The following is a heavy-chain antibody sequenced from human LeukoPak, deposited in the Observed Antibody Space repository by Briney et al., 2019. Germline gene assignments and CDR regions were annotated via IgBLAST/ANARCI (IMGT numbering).Heavy chain of an antibody. J-gene: IGHJ4*02. D-gene: IGHD3-10*01. CDR1: GGTFSSYA. V-gene: IGHV1-69*13. CDR2: IIPIFGTA. CDR3: ARDSGLGWFGELTFDY. Sequence: EASVKVSCKASGGTFSSYAISWVRQAPGQGLEWMGGIIPIFGTANYVQKFQGRVTITADESTSTAYMELSSLRSEDTAVYYCARDSGLGWFGELTFDYWGQGTLVTVSS.